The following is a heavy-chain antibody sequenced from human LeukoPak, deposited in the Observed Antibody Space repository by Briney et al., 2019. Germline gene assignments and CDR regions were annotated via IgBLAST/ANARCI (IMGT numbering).Heavy chain of an antibody. CDR2: INWNGGST. Sequence: GGSMRLSCAPSGLTFDDYGMSWVRQGPGKGLGWVCGINWNGGSTGYADSVKGRFTISRDNAKKSLYLQMNSLRAEDTALYYCARSSVSAYAFDIWGQGTMVTVSS. CDR1: GLTFDDYG. V-gene: IGHV3-20*04. D-gene: IGHD6-6*01. J-gene: IGHJ3*02. CDR3: ARSSVSAYAFDI.